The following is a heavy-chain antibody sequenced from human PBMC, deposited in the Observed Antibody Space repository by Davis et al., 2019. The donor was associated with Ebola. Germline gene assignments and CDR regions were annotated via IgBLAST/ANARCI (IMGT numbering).Heavy chain of an antibody. D-gene: IGHD1-26*01. Sequence: ASVKVSCKASGYTFTSYYMHWVRQAPGQGLEWMGIINPSGGSTSYAQKFQGRVTMTRDTSTSTVYMELSSLRSEDTAVYYCARDGVPRARVGATYYFDYWGQGTTVTVSS. CDR3: ARDGVPRARVGATYYFDY. V-gene: IGHV1-46*01. CDR1: GYTFTSYY. J-gene: IGHJ4*03. CDR2: INPSGGST.